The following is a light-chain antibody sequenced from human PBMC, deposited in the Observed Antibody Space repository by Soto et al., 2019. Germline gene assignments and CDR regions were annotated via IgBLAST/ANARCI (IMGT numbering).Light chain of an antibody. CDR1: QSVSSN. J-gene: IGKJ1*01. CDR3: QQYNNWPQT. V-gene: IGKV3-15*01. CDR2: GAS. Sequence: ETVMTQPPATLSVSPGERATLSCRASQSVSSNLAWYQQKPGQAPRLLIYGASTRATGIPARFSGSGSGTEFTLTISSLQSEDFAVYYCQQYNNWPQTFGQGTKVEIK.